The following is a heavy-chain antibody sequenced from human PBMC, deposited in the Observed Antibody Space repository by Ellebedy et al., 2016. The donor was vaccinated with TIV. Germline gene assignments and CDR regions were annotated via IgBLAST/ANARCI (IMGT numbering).Heavy chain of an antibody. Sequence: ASVKVSCKASGGTFSSYAISWVRQAPGQGLEWMGWISAYNGNTNYAQKLQGRVTMTTDTSTSTAYMELRSLRSDDTAVYYCARDQAQGTTVVTPYYYYYGMDVWGQGTTVTVSS. CDR1: GGTFSSYA. CDR3: ARDQAQGTTVVTPYYYYYGMDV. V-gene: IGHV1-18*01. CDR2: ISAYNGNT. D-gene: IGHD4-23*01. J-gene: IGHJ6*02.